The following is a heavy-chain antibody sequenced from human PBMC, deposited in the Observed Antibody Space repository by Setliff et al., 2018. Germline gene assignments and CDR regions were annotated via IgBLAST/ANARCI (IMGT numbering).Heavy chain of an antibody. D-gene: IGHD1-1*01. V-gene: IGHV4-39*07. CDR1: GGSISSSSHY. CDR3: ARDMGQPYYFES. Sequence: ETLSLTCTVSGGSISSSSHYWGWIRQPPGKGLEWIGSIYYTGSTYYNPSLKSRVTMSVDTSKRQFSLKLGSATAADTAVYYCARDMGQPYYFESWGLGTLVTVSS. J-gene: IGHJ4*02. CDR2: IYYTGST.